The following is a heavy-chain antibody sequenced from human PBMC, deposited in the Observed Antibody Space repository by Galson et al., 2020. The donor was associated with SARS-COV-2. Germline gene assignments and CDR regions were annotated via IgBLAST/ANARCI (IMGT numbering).Heavy chain of an antibody. Sequence: GESLKISCAASGFTFSSYAMHWVRQAPGKGLEWVAVISYDGSNKYYADSVKGLFIISRDNSKNTLYLQMNSLRAEDTAVYYCARGGGSYYNWFDPWGQGTLVTVSS. J-gene: IGHJ5*02. CDR1: GFTFSSYA. CDR2: ISYDGSNK. CDR3: ARGGGSYYNWFDP. V-gene: IGHV3-30*04. D-gene: IGHD1-26*01.